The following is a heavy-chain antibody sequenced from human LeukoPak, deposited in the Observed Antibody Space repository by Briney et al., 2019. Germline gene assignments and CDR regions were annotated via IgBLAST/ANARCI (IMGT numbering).Heavy chain of an antibody. J-gene: IGHJ4*02. V-gene: IGHV4-4*07. CDR1: GGPVSRHY. Sequence: PSETLSLTCTVSGGPVSRHYWSWIRQPAGKGLEWIGRIYSSGSTSYNTSLKSRVTMSVDTSKNQLSLKLGSVTAADTAVYYCTRDRYSQGPPYYFDSWGQGTLVTVSS. D-gene: IGHD5-18*01. CDR3: TRDRYSQGPPYYFDS. CDR2: IYSSGST.